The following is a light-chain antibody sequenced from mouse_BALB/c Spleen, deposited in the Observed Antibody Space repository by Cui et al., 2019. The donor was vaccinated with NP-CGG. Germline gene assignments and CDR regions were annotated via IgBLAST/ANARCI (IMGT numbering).Light chain of an antibody. Sequence: QAVVTQESALTTSPGETVTLTCRSSTGAVTTSTYENWVQEKRDHVFTGLIGGTNNRAPGVPARFSGSLIGDKAALTITGAQTEDEAIYFCALWYSNHWVFGGGTKLTVL. V-gene: IGLV1*01. CDR1: TGAVTTSTY. J-gene: IGLJ1*01. CDR3: ALWYSNHWV. CDR2: GTN.